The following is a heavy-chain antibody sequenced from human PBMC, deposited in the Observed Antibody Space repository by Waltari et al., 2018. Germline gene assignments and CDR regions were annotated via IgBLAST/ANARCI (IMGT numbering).Heavy chain of an antibody. V-gene: IGHV3-23*01. CDR3: AKGSNNDLLYYFYYYMDV. CDR2: ISGSGGST. J-gene: IGHJ6*03. CDR1: GFTFSSYA. Sequence: EVQLLESGGGLVQPGGSLRLSCAASGFTFSSYAMSWVRQAPGKGLEWVSTISGSGGSTYYADSVKGRFTISRDNSENTLYLQMNSLRAEDTAVYYCAKGSNNDLLYYFYYYMDVWGKGTTVTVSS. D-gene: IGHD3-16*01.